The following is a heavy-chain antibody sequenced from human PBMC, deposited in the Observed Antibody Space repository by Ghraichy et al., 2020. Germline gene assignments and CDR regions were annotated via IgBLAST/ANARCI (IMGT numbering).Heavy chain of an antibody. V-gene: IGHV3-64D*06. D-gene: IGHD4-23*01. CDR3: VKESYGGISYYYYGMDV. J-gene: IGHJ6*02. Sequence: GGSLRLSCSASGFTFSSYAMHWFRQAPGKGLEYVSAISSNGGSTYYADSVKGRFTISRDNSKNTLYLQMSSLRAEETAVYYCVKESYGGISYYYYGMDVWGQGTTVTVSS. CDR1: GFTFSSYA. CDR2: ISSNGGST.